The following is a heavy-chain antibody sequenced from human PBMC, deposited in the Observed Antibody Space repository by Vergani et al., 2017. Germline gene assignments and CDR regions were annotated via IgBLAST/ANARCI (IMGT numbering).Heavy chain of an antibody. CDR1: GFTFNQYG. Sequence: QVQLVESGGGVVQPGRSLRLPCAASGFTFNQYGMHWVRQAPGKGLEWVAVTWYDGNNKQYADSVKVRFTISRDNSKSTMYLQMNSLRDEDTGVYYCARDLRLLYNRFDPWGQGTLVTVSS. CDR2: TWYDGNNK. CDR3: ARDLRLLYNRFDP. D-gene: IGHD1-14*01. V-gene: IGHV3-33*01. J-gene: IGHJ5*02.